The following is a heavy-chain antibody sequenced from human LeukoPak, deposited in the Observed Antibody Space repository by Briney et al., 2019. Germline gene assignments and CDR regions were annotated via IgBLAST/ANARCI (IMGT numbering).Heavy chain of an antibody. CDR1: GFTFSSYS. J-gene: IGHJ4*02. V-gene: IGHV3-21*01. CDR3: ARIVGSGNYYIDY. CDR2: ISSSSSYI. Sequence: TSGGSLRLSCAASGFTFSSYSMNWVRQAPGKGLEWVSSISSSSSYIYYADSVKGRFTISRDNAKNSLYLQMNSLRVEDTAIYYCARIVGSGNYYIDYWGQGTLVTVFS. D-gene: IGHD3-10*01.